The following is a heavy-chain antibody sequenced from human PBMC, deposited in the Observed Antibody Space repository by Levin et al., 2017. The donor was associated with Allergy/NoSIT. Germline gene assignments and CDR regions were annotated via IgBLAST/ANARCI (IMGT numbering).Heavy chain of an antibody. CDR2: IVAGSGNT. D-gene: IGHD1-26*01. CDR1: GFTFANSA. J-gene: IGHJ5*02. V-gene: IGHV1-58*02. Sequence: GASVKVSCKASGFTFANSAMQWVRQARGQRLDWIGWIVAGSGNTHYAQRFRDRVTMTGDMSTGTVYMELSSLKSEDTAIYYCAAARAGAINWFDPWGQGTLVTVSS. CDR3: AAARAGAINWFDP.